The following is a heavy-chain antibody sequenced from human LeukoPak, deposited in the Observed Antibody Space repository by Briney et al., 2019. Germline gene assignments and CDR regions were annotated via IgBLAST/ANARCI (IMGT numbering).Heavy chain of an antibody. J-gene: IGHJ4*02. CDR3: VRRTYSNYFFDY. Sequence: GGSLRLSCAASGFTFSSYEMNWVRQAPGKGLEWVSYISSSGSTIYYADSVKGRFTISRDNAKNSLYLQMNSLRAEDTAVYYCVRRTYSNYFFDYWGQGTQVTVSS. CDR2: ISSSGSTI. D-gene: IGHD4-11*01. V-gene: IGHV3-48*03. CDR1: GFTFSSYE.